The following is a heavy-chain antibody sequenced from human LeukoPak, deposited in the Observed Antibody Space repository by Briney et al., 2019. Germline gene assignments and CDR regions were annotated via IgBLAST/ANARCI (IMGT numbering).Heavy chain of an antibody. Sequence: ASVKVSCKVSGYTLTELSMHWVRQAPGKGLEWMGGFDPEDGETIYAQKVQGRVTMTEDTSTDTAYMELSSLRSEDTAVYYCATVRGSGWRMDYWGQGTLVTVSS. D-gene: IGHD6-19*01. CDR1: GYTLTELS. J-gene: IGHJ4*02. CDR3: ATVRGSGWRMDY. CDR2: FDPEDGET. V-gene: IGHV1-24*01.